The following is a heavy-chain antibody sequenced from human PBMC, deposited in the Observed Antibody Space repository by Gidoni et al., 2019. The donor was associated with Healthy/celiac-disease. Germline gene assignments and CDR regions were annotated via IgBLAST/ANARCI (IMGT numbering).Heavy chain of an antibody. CDR3: ARDRPDIVVVPAAMGDAFDI. CDR1: GYTFTSYG. V-gene: IGHV1-18*01. Sequence: QVQLVQSGAEVKKPGASVKVSCKASGYTFTSYGISWVRQAPGQGLEWMGWISAYNGNKNDAQKLQGRVTMTTDTSTSTAYMELRSLRSDDTAVYYCARDRPDIVVVPAAMGDAFDIWGQGTMVTVSS. D-gene: IGHD2-2*01. CDR2: ISAYNGNK. J-gene: IGHJ3*02.